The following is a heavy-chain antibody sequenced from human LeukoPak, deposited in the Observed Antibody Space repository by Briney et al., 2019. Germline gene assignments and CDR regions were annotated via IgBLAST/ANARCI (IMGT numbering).Heavy chain of an antibody. Sequence: GASVKVSCKASGYTFTSYDINWVRQATGQGLEWMAWMNPNSGNTGYAQKFQGRVTMTRDTSISTAYMELSRLRSDDTAVYYCARAVYYDSSGYLGYFDYWGQGTLVTVSS. D-gene: IGHD3-22*01. V-gene: IGHV1-8*01. J-gene: IGHJ4*02. CDR1: GYTFTSYD. CDR3: ARAVYYDSSGYLGYFDY. CDR2: MNPNSGNT.